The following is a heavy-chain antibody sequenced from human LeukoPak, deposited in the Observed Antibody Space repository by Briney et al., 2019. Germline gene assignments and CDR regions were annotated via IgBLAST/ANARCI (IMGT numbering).Heavy chain of an antibody. CDR3: QSRFLEWLLDY. D-gene: IGHD3-3*01. CDR1: GGFISSNNYY. CDR2: IYYGGYT. V-gene: IGHV4-39*01. J-gene: IGHJ4*02. Sequence: SETLSLTCTVSGGFISSNNYYWGWIRQPPGKGLEWIGSIYYGGYTYYNPSLKSRVTISVDTSKNQFSLKLSSVTAADTAIYYCQSRFLEWLLDYWGQGTLVTVSS.